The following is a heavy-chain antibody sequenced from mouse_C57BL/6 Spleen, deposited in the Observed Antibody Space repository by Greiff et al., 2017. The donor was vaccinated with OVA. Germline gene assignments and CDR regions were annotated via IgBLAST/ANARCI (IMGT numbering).Heavy chain of an antibody. V-gene: IGHV1-42*01. CDR3: ASGIYDGDYYGY. CDR2: INPSTGGT. Sequence: EVQRVESGPELVKPGASVKISCKASGYSFTGSYMNWVKQSPEKSLEWIGEINPSTGGTTYNQKFKAKATLTVDKCSSTAYMQVESLTSEDSAVYFCASGIYDGDYYGYWGQGTTLTVSS. CDR1: GYSFTGSY. D-gene: IGHD2-12*01. J-gene: IGHJ2*01.